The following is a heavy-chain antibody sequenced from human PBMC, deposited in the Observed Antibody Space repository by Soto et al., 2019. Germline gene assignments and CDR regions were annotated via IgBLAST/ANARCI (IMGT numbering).Heavy chain of an antibody. J-gene: IGHJ6*03. CDR3: ARHVPRAASLWYYYYYYMDV. D-gene: IGHD2-15*01. CDR1: GYSFTSYW. Sequence: GESLKISCKGSGYSFTSYWIGWVRQMPGKGLEWMGIIYPGDSDTRYSPSFQGQVTISADKSISTAYLQWSSLKASDTAMYYCARHVPRAASLWYYYYYYMDVWGKGTTVTVSS. V-gene: IGHV5-51*01. CDR2: IYPGDSDT.